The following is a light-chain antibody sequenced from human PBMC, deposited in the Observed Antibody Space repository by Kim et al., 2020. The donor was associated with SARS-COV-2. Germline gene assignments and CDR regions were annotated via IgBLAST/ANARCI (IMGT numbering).Light chain of an antibody. CDR2: MNT. J-gene: IGLJ2*01. CDR3: ATWDDSLSPPRV. Sequence: LTISCSGRNSNIQTNHLYWFQHLPGPAPKLLIYMNTQRASGVPHRFSGSKSGTSASLAISGLRSEDEADYYCATWDDSLSPPRVFGGGTQLTVL. V-gene: IGLV1-47*01. CDR1: NSNIQTNH.